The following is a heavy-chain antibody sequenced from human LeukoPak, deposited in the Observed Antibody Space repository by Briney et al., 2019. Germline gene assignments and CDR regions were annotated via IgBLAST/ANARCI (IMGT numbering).Heavy chain of an antibody. CDR1: GDSISSYY. D-gene: IGHD3-22*01. J-gene: IGHJ4*02. CDR2: IYHSGST. CDR3: ARGGGYYYGTPR. V-gene: IGHV4-59*04. Sequence: SETLSLTCTVSGDSISSYYWGWIRQSPGKGLEWIGNIYHSGSTYYNLSLKSRVTISVDTSKNQFSLKLSSVTAADTAVYYCARGGGYYYGTPRWGQGTLVTVSS.